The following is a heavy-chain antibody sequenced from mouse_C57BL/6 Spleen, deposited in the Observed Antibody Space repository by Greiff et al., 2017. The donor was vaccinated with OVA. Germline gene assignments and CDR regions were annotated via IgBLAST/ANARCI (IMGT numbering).Heavy chain of an antibody. Sequence: EVHLVESGPGLVKPSPSLSLTCSVTGYSITSGYYWNWIRQFPGNKLEWMGYIRYDGSTNYNPSFKNRISITRDTSKIQFFLKLNSVTTEDTATYYCARDKGYGSSDEGYYARDYWGQGTSVTVSS. J-gene: IGHJ4*01. CDR3: ARDKGYGSSDEGYYARDY. D-gene: IGHD1-1*01. CDR1: GYSITSGYY. CDR2: IRYDGST. V-gene: IGHV3-6*01.